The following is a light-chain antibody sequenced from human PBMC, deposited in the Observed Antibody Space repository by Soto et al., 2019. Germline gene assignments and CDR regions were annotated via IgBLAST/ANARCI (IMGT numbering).Light chain of an antibody. CDR1: SSDVGAYNY. CDR2: DVS. CDR3: SSYTTGFTYV. V-gene: IGLV2-14*03. Sequence: QSVLTQPASVSGSPGQSIAISCTGTSSDVGAYNYVSWYQQYPGKAPKLMIYDVSNRPTGVSDRFSGSKSGNTASLTISGLQAEDEADYYCSSYTTGFTYVFGTVTKLTVL. J-gene: IGLJ1*01.